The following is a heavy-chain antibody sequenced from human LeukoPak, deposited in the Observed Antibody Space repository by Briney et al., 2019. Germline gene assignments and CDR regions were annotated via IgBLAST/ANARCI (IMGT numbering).Heavy chain of an antibody. CDR2: ISSSGSPM. J-gene: IGHJ3*02. V-gene: IGHV3-48*03. CDR3: ARLMDRARRDAFDI. Sequence: PGGSLRLSCAASGFTLSSYEMHWVRQAPGKGLEWVSYISSSGSPMYYADSVKGRFTVSRDNAWNSLYLQMNSLRAEDTAVYYCARLMDRARRDAFDIWGQGTMVTVSS. D-gene: IGHD2-2*03. CDR1: GFTLSSYE.